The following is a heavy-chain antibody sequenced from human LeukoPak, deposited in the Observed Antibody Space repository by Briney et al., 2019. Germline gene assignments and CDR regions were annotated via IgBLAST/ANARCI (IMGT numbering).Heavy chain of an antibody. V-gene: IGHV4-34*01. CDR2: INHSGST. CDR3: ARARAYGSGSYYSPLDY. D-gene: IGHD3-10*01. J-gene: IGHJ4*02. Sequence: SETLSLTCAVYGGSFSGYYWSWIRQPPGKGLEWIGEINHSGSTNYNPSLKSRVTISVDTSKNQFSLKLSSVTAADTAVYYCARARAYGSGSYYSPLDYWGQGTLVTVSS. CDR1: GGSFSGYY.